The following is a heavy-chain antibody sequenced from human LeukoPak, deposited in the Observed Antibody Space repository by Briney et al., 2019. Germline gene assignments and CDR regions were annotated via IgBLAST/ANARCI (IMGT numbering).Heavy chain of an antibody. J-gene: IGHJ4*02. V-gene: IGHV4-34*01. Sequence: SETLSLTCAVYGGSSSGYYWSWIRQPPGKGLEWIGEINQSGSTNQNPSLKSRVTISIDTSKNQFSLKLSSVTAADTAVYYCARLIRSENRDYWGQGTLVTVSS. CDR1: GGSSSGYY. CDR2: INQSGST. D-gene: IGHD3-3*01. CDR3: ARLIRSENRDY.